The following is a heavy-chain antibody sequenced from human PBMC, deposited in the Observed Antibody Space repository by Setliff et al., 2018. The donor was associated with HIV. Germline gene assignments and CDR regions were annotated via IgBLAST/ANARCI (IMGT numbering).Heavy chain of an antibody. Sequence: PSETLSLTCTVSGGSISSYYWSWIRQPPGKGLEWIGYIYHSGSTSSNPSLKSRVTISVVTSKNQFSLKLRSVTAADTAVYYCARHLYYYDNNGYLQPYYYMDVWGKGTTVT. CDR3: ARHLYYYDNNGYLQPYYYMDV. D-gene: IGHD3-22*01. J-gene: IGHJ6*03. CDR1: GGSISSYY. V-gene: IGHV4-59*08. CDR2: IYHSGST.